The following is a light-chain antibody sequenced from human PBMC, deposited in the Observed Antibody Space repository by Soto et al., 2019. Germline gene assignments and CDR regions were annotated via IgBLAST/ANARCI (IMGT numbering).Light chain of an antibody. V-gene: IGKV1-5*01. CDR1: QSVIDW. Sequence: DIQMIQSPSTLSASVGDRVTITCRASQSVIDWLAWYQQKPGKAPKLLIYDASTLESGVPSRFSGSGSGTKFTLTISSLQPDDFATYYCQQYNSYSPKFGQGTKVDIK. CDR2: DAS. CDR3: QQYNSYSPK. J-gene: IGKJ1*01.